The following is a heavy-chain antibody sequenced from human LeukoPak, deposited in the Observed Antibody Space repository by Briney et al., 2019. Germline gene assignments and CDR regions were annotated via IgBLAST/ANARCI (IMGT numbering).Heavy chain of an antibody. Sequence: QPGGSLRLSCAASGFTFSSYAMHWVRQAPGKGLEWVAVISYDGSNKYYADSVKGRFTISRDNSKNTLYLQMNSLRAEDTAVYYCARGIDFWSGYPSDFDYWGQGTLVTVSS. J-gene: IGHJ4*02. CDR2: ISYDGSNK. D-gene: IGHD3-3*01. V-gene: IGHV3-30*04. CDR3: ARGIDFWSGYPSDFDY. CDR1: GFTFSSYA.